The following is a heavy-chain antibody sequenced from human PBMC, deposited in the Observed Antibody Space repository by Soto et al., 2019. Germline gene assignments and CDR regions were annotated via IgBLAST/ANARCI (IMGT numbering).Heavy chain of an antibody. CDR3: ARGNHRWLQLWYFDL. CDR1: GRTFSSYA. V-gene: IGHV1-69*13. J-gene: IGHJ2*01. D-gene: IGHD5-12*01. Sequence: SVKVSCKASGRTFSSYAFSWVRQAPGQGLEWMGGIIPIFGTVNYAQKFQGRVTITADEPTSTAYMELGSLRSEDTAVYYCARGNHRWLQLWYFDLWGRGTLVTVSS. CDR2: IIPIFGTV.